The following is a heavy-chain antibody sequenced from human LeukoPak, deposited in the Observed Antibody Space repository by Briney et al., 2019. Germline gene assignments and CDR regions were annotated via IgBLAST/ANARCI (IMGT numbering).Heavy chain of an antibody. Sequence: SETLSLTCTVSGGSISSYYWSWIRQPPGKGLEWIGYIYYSGSTNYNPSLKSRVTISVDTSKNQFSLKLSSVTAADTAVYYCARGAGGTMIVPHDWGQGTLVTVSS. V-gene: IGHV4-59*01. CDR1: GGSISSYY. D-gene: IGHD3-22*01. CDR2: IYYSGST. J-gene: IGHJ4*02. CDR3: ARGAGGTMIVPHD.